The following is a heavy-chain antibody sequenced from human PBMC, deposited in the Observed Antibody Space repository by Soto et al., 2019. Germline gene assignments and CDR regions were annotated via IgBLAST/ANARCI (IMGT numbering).Heavy chain of an antibody. D-gene: IGHD1-26*01. V-gene: IGHV4-39*01. CDR1: GGSISSSSYY. J-gene: IGHJ5*02. CDR2: IYYSGTT. CDR3: ARQSPDYLGSVGWFDP. Sequence: NPSETLSLTCTASGGSISSSSYYWVWIRQPPGKGLEWIGSIYYSGTTYYNPSLKSRVTISVDTSKNQFSLKLRSVTAADTAVYYCARQSPDYLGSVGWFDPWGQGTLVTVSS.